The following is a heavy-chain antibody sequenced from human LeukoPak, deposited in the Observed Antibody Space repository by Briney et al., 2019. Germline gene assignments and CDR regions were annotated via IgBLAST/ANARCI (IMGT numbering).Heavy chain of an antibody. J-gene: IGHJ6*04. Sequence: ASVKVSCKASGYTFTSYGISWVRQAPGQGLEWMGWISAYNGNTNYAQKLQGRVTMTTDTSTSAAYMELRSLRSDDTAVYYCARDPGFDVVVPAAMNYYYYYGMDVWGKGTTVTVSS. CDR1: GYTFTSYG. D-gene: IGHD2-2*01. CDR2: ISAYNGNT. V-gene: IGHV1-18*04. CDR3: ARDPGFDVVVPAAMNYYYYYGMDV.